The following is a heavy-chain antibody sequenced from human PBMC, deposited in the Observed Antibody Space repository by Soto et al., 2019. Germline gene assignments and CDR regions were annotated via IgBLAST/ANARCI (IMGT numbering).Heavy chain of an antibody. Sequence: SVKVSCKASGGTFSSYAISWVRQAPGQGLEWMGGIIPIFGTANYAQKFQGRVTITADKSTSTVYMELSGLRPDDTAVYYCARRKERSGPHYFDYWGQGSQVTVSS. CDR3: ARRKERSGPHYFDY. CDR1: GGTFSSYA. V-gene: IGHV1-69*06. J-gene: IGHJ4*02. D-gene: IGHD6-25*01. CDR2: IIPIFGTA.